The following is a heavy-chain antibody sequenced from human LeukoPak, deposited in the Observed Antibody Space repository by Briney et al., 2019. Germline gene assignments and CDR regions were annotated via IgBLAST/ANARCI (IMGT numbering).Heavy chain of an antibody. Sequence: SETLSLTCTVSGGSISSYYWSWIRQPPGKGLEWIGYIYYSGRTNYNPSLKSRVTISVDTSKNQFSLKLSSVTAADTAVYYCARGYDSSGYPDAFDIWGQGTMVTVSS. CDR1: GGSISSYY. J-gene: IGHJ3*02. V-gene: IGHV4-59*01. CDR3: ARGYDSSGYPDAFDI. CDR2: IYYSGRT. D-gene: IGHD3-22*01.